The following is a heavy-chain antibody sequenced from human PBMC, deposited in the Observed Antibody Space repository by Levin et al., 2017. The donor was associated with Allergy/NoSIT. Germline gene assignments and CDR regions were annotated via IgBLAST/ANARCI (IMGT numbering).Heavy chain of an antibody. J-gene: IGHJ4*02. CDR2: ISWNSGNI. CDR3: AKDMGTDMITFGGVIVWYGLDY. D-gene: IGHD3-16*02. Sequence: SLKISCAASGFTFDDYAMHWVRQAPGKGLEWVSGISWNSGNIGYADSVKGRFTISRDNAKNSLYLQMNSLRAEDTALYYCAKDMGTDMITFGGVIVWYGLDYWGQGTLVTVSS. CDR1: GFTFDDYA. V-gene: IGHV3-9*01.